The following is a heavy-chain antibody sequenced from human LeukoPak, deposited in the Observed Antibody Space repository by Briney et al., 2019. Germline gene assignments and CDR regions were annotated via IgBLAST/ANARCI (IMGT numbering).Heavy chain of an antibody. J-gene: IGHJ4*02. CDR3: ARGYYDSSGLFDY. V-gene: IGHV3-7*01. CDR1: GFTFSSYW. CDR2: IKQDGSEK. D-gene: IGHD3-22*01. Sequence: PGGSLRLSCVASGFTFSSYWMSWVRQAPGKGLEWVANIKQDGSEKYYVDSVKGRFTISRDNAKNSLYLQMNSLRAEDTAVYYCARGYYDSSGLFDYWGQGTLVTVSS.